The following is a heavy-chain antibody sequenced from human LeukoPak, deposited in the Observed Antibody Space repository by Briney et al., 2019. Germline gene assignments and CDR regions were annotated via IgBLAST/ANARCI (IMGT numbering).Heavy chain of an antibody. Sequence: ASVKVSCKASGGTFSSYAISWVRQAPGQGLEWMGGIIPIFGTANYAQKFQGRVTITADESTSTAYMGLSSLRSEDTAVYYCALSLHCSSTSCYFDYWGQGTLVTVSS. CDR2: IIPIFGTA. V-gene: IGHV1-69*13. CDR3: ALSLHCSSTSCYFDY. J-gene: IGHJ4*02. D-gene: IGHD2-2*01. CDR1: GGTFSSYA.